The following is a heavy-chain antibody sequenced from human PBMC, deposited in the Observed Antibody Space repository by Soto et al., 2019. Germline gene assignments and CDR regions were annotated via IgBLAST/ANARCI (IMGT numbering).Heavy chain of an antibody. Sequence: QVQLVQSGAEVKKPGASVKVSCKASGYTFTSYDIKWVRQATGQGLEWMGWMNPSTGSTGFAQKFQGRVTMISNTSISTAYLELSSLTSEDPAVYYCARGRRVACTGDYWGQGTLVTVSS. V-gene: IGHV1-8*01. D-gene: IGHD2-8*02. CDR1: GYTFTSYD. J-gene: IGHJ4*02. CDR3: ARGRRVACTGDY. CDR2: MNPSTGST.